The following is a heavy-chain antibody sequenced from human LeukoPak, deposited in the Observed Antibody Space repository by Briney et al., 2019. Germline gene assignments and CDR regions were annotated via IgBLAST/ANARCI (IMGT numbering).Heavy chain of an antibody. V-gene: IGHV1-8*01. CDR3: AIWGSSSSEPVDY. CDR1: GYTFTNYE. J-gene: IGHJ4*02. Sequence: GASVKVSCKASGYTFTNYEINWVRQGTGQGLEWLGWMNPSSGNTGYAQKFQGGVTMTRNTSISTAYMELSSLRSEDTAVYYCAIWGSSSSEPVDYWGQGTLVTVSS. CDR2: MNPSSGNT. D-gene: IGHD6-6*01.